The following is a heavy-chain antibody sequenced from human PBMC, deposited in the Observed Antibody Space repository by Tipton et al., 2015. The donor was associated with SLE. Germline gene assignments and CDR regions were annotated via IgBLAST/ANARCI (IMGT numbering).Heavy chain of an antibody. CDR3: ARDPAVWFKELLGQYGLDV. D-gene: IGHD3-10*01. J-gene: IGHJ6*02. Sequence: SLRLSCAASGFTFSSYAMSWVRQAPGKGLEWVSAIRGDGSATFYADSVKGRFTISRDNSKNTVDLQMNSLRAEDTAVYYCARDPAVWFKELLGQYGLDVWGQGTTVTVSS. V-gene: IGHV3-23*01. CDR2: IRGDGSAT. CDR1: GFTFSSYA.